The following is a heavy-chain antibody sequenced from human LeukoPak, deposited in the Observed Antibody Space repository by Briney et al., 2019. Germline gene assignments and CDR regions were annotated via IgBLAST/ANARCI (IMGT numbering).Heavy chain of an antibody. V-gene: IGHV4-59*01. CDR3: ARGTMGDDI. J-gene: IGHJ3*02. D-gene: IGHD3-3*01. Sequence: SETLSLTCAVSGVSISSYYWSWIRQPPGKGLEWIGYIYYYSGSTNYNPSLKSRVIMSVDTSKNQFSLKLSSVTAADTAVYYCARGTMGDDIWGQGTMVTVSP. CDR2: IYYYSGST. CDR1: GVSISSYY.